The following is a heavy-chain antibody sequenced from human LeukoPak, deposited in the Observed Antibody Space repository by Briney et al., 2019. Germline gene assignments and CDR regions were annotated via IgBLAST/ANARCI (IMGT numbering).Heavy chain of an antibody. Sequence: GGSLRLSCAASGYTFSSYWMSWVRQAPGKGLEWVANIKQDGSEKYYVDSVKGRFTISRDNAKNSLYLQMNSLRAEDTAVYYCAASGSYFRDSGYWGQGTLVTVSS. CDR3: AASGSYFRDSGY. J-gene: IGHJ4*02. CDR2: IKQDGSEK. CDR1: GYTFSSYW. V-gene: IGHV3-7*01. D-gene: IGHD1-26*01.